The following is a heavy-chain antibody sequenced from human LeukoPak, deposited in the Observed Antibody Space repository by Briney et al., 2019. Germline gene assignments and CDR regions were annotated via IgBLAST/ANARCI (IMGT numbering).Heavy chain of an antibody. CDR2: ISGSGDST. J-gene: IGHJ4*02. V-gene: IGHV3-23*01. D-gene: IGHD2-21*02. Sequence: GGSLRLSCAASGFTFSSYAMSWVRQAPGKGLEWVSGISGSGDSTYYADSVKARFTISRDSSKNTLYLQMNSLSAEDTAVYYCARDDYYFDYWGQGTLVTVSS. CDR3: ARDDYYFDY. CDR1: GFTFSSYA.